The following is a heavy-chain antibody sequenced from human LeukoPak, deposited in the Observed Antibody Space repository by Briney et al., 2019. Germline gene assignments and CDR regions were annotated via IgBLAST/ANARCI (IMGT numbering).Heavy chain of an antibody. D-gene: IGHD6-13*01. CDR3: ARGVGKQQLYDY. V-gene: IGHV3-23*01. CDR1: GFTFSSYA. CDR2: ISGSGGST. Sequence: GGSLRLSCAASGFTFSSYAMSWVRQAPGKGLEWVSAISGSGGSTYYADSVKGRFTISRDNSKNTLYLQMNGLRAEDTAVYYCARGVGKQQLYDYWGQGTLVTVSS. J-gene: IGHJ4*02.